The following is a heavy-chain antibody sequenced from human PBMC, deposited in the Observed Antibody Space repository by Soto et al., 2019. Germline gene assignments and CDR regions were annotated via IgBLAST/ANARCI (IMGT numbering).Heavy chain of an antibody. CDR3: AKVPTGEMATVFQAFDI. J-gene: IGHJ3*02. V-gene: IGHV3-23*01. D-gene: IGHD4-4*01. CDR1: EFTFSSYA. Sequence: GGSLRLSCVASEFTFSSYAMSWVRQAPGKGLEWVSAISYSGGSTYYADSVKGRFAVSRDNSKNTLYLQMNGPRDEDTAVYYCAKVPTGEMATVFQAFDIWGQGTMVTVSS. CDR2: ISYSGGST.